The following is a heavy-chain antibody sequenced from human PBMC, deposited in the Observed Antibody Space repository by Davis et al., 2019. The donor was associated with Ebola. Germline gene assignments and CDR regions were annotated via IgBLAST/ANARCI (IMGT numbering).Heavy chain of an antibody. J-gene: IGHJ3*02. CDR3: ARHGGAWCSGGSCYKDAFDI. V-gene: IGHV4-59*01. D-gene: IGHD2-15*01. CDR1: GGSFSSYY. Sequence: MPSETLSLTCTVSGGSFSSYYWSWIRQPPGKGLEWIGYIYYSGSTDYNPSLKSRVTISVDTSKNQFSLKLSSVTAADTAVYYCARHGGAWCSGGSCYKDAFDIWGQGTMVTVSS. CDR2: IYYSGST.